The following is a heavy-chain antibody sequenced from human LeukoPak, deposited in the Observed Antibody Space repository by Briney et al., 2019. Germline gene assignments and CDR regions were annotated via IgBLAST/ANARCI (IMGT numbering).Heavy chain of an antibody. J-gene: IGHJ4*02. Sequence: GGSLRLSCAASGFTFSSYEMNWVRQAPGKGLEWVSYISSSGSTIYYADSVKGRFTISRDNAKNSLYLQMNSLRAEDTAVYYCARDAAAAGTDVRFDYWGQGTLVTVSS. D-gene: IGHD6-13*01. CDR2: ISSSGSTI. CDR3: ARDAAAAGTDVRFDY. V-gene: IGHV3-48*03. CDR1: GFTFSSYE.